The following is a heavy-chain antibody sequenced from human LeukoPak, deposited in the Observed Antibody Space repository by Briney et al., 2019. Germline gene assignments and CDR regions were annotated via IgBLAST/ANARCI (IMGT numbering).Heavy chain of an antibody. CDR1: GYTFTSYY. Sequence: ASVKVSCKASGYTFTSYYMHWVRQAPGQGLEWMGIISPSGGSTSYAQKFQGRVTMTRDTSTSTAYMELRSLRSDDTAVYYCARAPYDSSGYYWDYYYYYMDVWGKGTTVTVSS. CDR2: ISPSGGST. CDR3: ARAPYDSSGYYWDYYYYYMDV. J-gene: IGHJ6*03. V-gene: IGHV1-46*01. D-gene: IGHD3-22*01.